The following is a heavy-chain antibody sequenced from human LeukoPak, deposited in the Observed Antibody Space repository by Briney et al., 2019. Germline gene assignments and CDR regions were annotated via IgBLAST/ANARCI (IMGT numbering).Heavy chain of an antibody. CDR2: IYPGDSDT. J-gene: IGHJ5*02. CDR1: GYSFTNYW. Sequence: GESLKISCKGSGYSFTNYWIGGVRQMPEKGLEWMGIIYPGDSDTRYSPSFQGQVTSSADKSISTPYLQWSSLKASDTAIYYCAGQWLVLKAPNWFDPWGQGTLVTVSS. CDR3: AGQWLVLKAPNWFDP. D-gene: IGHD6-19*01. V-gene: IGHV5-51*01.